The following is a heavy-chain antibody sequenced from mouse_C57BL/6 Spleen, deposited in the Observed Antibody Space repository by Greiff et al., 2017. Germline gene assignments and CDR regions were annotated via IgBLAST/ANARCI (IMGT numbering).Heavy chain of an antibody. D-gene: IGHD1-1*01. CDR1: GYTFTEYT. Sequence: VKLVESGAELVKPGASVKLSCKASGYTFTEYTIHWVKQRSGQGLEWIGWFYPGSGSIKYNEKFKDKATLTADKSSSTVYMELSRLTSEDSAVYFCARHEGAPYYGSPYYFDYWGQGTTLTVSS. CDR3: ARHEGAPYYGSPYYFDY. V-gene: IGHV1-62-2*01. J-gene: IGHJ2*01. CDR2: FYPGSGSI.